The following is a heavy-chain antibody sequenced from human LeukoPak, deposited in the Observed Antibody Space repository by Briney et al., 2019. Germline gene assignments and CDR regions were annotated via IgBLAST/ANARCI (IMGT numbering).Heavy chain of an antibody. CDR3: ARGRFLEWLFVYSDY. J-gene: IGHJ4*02. Sequence: ASVKVSCKASGYTFTGYYMHWVRQAPGQGLEWMGWINPNSGGTNYAQKFQGRVTMTRDTSISTAYMELSRLRSDDTAVYYCARGRFLEWLFVYSDYWGQGTLVTVSS. CDR1: GYTFTGYY. V-gene: IGHV1-2*02. CDR2: INPNSGGT. D-gene: IGHD3-3*01.